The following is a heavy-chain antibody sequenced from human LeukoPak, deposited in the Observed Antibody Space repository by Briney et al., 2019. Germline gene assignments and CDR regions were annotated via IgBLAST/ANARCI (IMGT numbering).Heavy chain of an antibody. Sequence: PEGSLRLSCAASGFTFSSYAMHWVRQAPGKGLEWVAVISYDGSNKYYADSVKGRFTISRDNSKNTLYLQMNSLRAEDTAVYYCARDGAAAGLDAFDIWGQGTMVTVSS. J-gene: IGHJ3*02. CDR3: ARDGAAAGLDAFDI. CDR1: GFTFSSYA. CDR2: ISYDGSNK. V-gene: IGHV3-30-3*01. D-gene: IGHD6-13*01.